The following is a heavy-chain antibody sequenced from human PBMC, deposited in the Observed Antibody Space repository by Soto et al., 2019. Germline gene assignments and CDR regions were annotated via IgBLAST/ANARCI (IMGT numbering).Heavy chain of an antibody. CDR1: GGTLSSYA. Sequence: GASVKVSCKASGGTLSSYAISWVRQAPGQGLEWMGGIIPIFGTANYAQKFQGRVTITADESTSTAYMELSSLRSEDTAVYYCARLITGVGFDYWGQGTLVTVSS. V-gene: IGHV1-69*13. J-gene: IGHJ4*02. CDR3: ARLITGVGFDY. D-gene: IGHD1-20*01. CDR2: IIPIFGTA.